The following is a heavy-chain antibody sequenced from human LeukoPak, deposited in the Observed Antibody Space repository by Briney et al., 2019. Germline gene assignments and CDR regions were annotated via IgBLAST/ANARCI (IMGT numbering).Heavy chain of an antibody. CDR2: INHSGST. J-gene: IGHJ4*02. V-gene: IGHV4-34*01. D-gene: IGHD3-3*01. CDR3: ARAFTIFGVVIRYYFDY. CDR1: GGSFSGYY. Sequence: PSETLSLTCAVYGGSFSGYYWSWIRQPPGKGLEWMGEINHSGSTNYNPSLKSRVTISVDTSKNQFSLKLSSVTAADTAVYYCARAFTIFGVVIRYYFDYWGEGTLVTVSS.